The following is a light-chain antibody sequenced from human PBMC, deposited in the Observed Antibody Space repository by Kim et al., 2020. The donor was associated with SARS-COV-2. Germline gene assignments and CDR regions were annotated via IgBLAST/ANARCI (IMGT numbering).Light chain of an antibody. J-gene: IGKJ1*01. CDR3: QQYYSTPT. V-gene: IGKV4-1*01. CDR1: QSVLYSSNNKNY. CDR2: WAS. Sequence: RATINCQSSQSVLYSSNNKNYLAWYQQKPGPPPKLLIYWASTREAGVPDRFSGSGSGTDFTLTISSLQAEDVAVYYCQQYYSTPTFGQGTKVDIK.